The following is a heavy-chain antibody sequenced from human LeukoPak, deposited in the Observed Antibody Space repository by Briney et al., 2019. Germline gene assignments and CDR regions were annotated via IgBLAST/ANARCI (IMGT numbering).Heavy chain of an antibody. CDR3: ARVSGKLNKYYYYYYMDV. CDR2: IRSSGSTI. J-gene: IGHJ6*03. V-gene: IGHV3-48*04. CDR1: GFSFSNAW. D-gene: IGHD2-15*01. Sequence: GCLRLSCVPSGFSFSNAWMSWVRPAPGRGMGWVSYIRSSGSTIYYADSVKSRFTIVRDNAKNSLYLQKNSLRAEDTAVYYCARVSGKLNKYYYYYYMDVWGKGTTVTISS.